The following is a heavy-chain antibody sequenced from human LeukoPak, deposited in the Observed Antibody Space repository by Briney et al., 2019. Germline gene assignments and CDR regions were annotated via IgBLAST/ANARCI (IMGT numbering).Heavy chain of an antibody. CDR1: GFTFAKLA. CDR3: AREQVVVGRGYYGMDV. V-gene: IGHV3-23*01. D-gene: IGHD2-2*01. CDR2: ISGSGIVT. J-gene: IGHJ6*02. Sequence: GESLRLSCAISGFTFAKLAMSWVRQAPGKGLEWVSTISGSGIVTYYADSVKGRFTISRDNSKNTLYLQMNSLRAEDTAVYYCAREQVVVGRGYYGMDVWGQGTTVTVSS.